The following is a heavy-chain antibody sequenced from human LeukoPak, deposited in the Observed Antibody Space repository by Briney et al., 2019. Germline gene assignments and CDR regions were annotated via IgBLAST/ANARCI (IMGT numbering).Heavy chain of an antibody. V-gene: IGHV3-23*01. Sequence: GGSLRLSCAASGVTFSSYAMSWVRQAPGKGLEWVSAISGSGGSTYYADSVKGRFTISRDNSKNTLYLQMNSLRAEDTAVYYCAKEGRIQLWLLAIDAFDIWGQGTMVTVSS. CDR2: ISGSGGST. D-gene: IGHD5-18*01. J-gene: IGHJ3*02. CDR3: AKEGRIQLWLLAIDAFDI. CDR1: GVTFSSYA.